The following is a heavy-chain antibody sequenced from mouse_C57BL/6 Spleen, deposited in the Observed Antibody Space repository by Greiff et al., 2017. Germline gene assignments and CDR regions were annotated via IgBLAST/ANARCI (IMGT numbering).Heavy chain of an antibody. V-gene: IGHV1-81*01. CDR2: IYPRSGNT. J-gene: IGHJ3*01. CDR3: ALITTFAY. CDR1: GYTFTSYG. D-gene: IGHD1-1*01. Sequence: VQLQQSGAELARPGASVKLSCKASGYTFTSYGISWVKQRTGQGLEWIGEIYPRSGNTYYNEKFKGKATLTADKSSSTAYMELRSLTSEDSAVYFCALITTFAYRGQGTLVTVSA.